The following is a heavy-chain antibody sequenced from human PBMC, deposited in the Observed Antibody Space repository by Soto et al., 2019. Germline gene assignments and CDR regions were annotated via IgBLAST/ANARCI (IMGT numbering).Heavy chain of an antibody. V-gene: IGHV3-30*18. CDR3: AKDVLAGAYCGGDCYSAPDYYYGMDV. CDR2: ISYDGSNK. J-gene: IGHJ6*02. D-gene: IGHD2-21*02. Sequence: QVQLVESGGGVVQPGRSLRLSCAASGFTFSSYGMHWVRQAPGKGLEWVAVISYDGSNKYYADSVKGRFTISRDNSKNTLYLQMNSLRAEDTAVYYCAKDVLAGAYCGGDCYSAPDYYYGMDVWGQGTTVTVSS. CDR1: GFTFSSYG.